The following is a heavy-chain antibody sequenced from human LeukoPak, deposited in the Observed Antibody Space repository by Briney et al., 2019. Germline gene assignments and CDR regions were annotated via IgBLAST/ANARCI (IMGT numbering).Heavy chain of an antibody. D-gene: IGHD3-10*01. CDR3: AKDRHGSGSYQDFDY. Sequence: GASLRLSCAASGFTFSSYAMSWVRQAPGKGLEWVSTISATGGGTVYADSVKGRFTISRDNSENMLLLQMNSLRADDTAVYYCAKDRHGSGSYQDFDYWGQGTLVTVSS. V-gene: IGHV3-23*01. CDR2: ISATGGGT. CDR1: GFTFSSYA. J-gene: IGHJ4*02.